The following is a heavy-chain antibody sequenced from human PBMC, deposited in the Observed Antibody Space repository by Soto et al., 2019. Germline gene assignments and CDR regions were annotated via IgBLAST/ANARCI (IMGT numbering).Heavy chain of an antibody. CDR3: TRGGGYCSSTSCYGP. D-gene: IGHD2-2*01. Sequence: GGSLRLSCAASGFTFGDHYMDWVRQAPGKGLEWVGRIRNKANSYITEYAASVKGRFTISRDDSKNSLYLQMNSLKTEDTAVYYCTRGGGYCSSTSCYGPWGQGTLVTVSS. CDR2: IRNKANSYIT. CDR1: GFTFGDHY. J-gene: IGHJ5*02. V-gene: IGHV3-72*01.